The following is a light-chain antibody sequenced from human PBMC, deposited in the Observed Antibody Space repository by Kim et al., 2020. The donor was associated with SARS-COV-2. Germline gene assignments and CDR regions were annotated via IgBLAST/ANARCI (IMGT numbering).Light chain of an antibody. CDR1: QSVLYSSNNKNY. J-gene: IGKJ1*01. Sequence: DIVMTQSPDSLAVSLGERATINCKSSQSVLYSSNNKNYLAWYQQKPGQPPKLLIYWASTRESGVPDRFSGSGSGTDFTLTISSLQAEDVAVYYCQQYNSTPTTFCQGTQVDSK. CDR3: QQYNSTPTT. V-gene: IGKV4-1*01. CDR2: WAS.